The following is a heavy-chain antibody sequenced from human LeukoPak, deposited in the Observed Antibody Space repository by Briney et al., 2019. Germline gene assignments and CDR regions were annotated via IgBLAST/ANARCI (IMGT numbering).Heavy chain of an antibody. CDR2: IYYSGST. D-gene: IGHD3-22*01. V-gene: IGHV4-30-4*01. CDR3: AREAGYDSSGYYRDY. J-gene: IGHJ4*02. CDR1: GGSISSGDYY. Sequence: PSETLSLTCTVSGGSISSGDYYWSWIRQPPGKGLEWIGYIYYSGSTYYNPSLESRVTISVDTSKNQFSLKLSSVTAADTAVYYCAREAGYDSSGYYRDYWGQGTLVTVSS.